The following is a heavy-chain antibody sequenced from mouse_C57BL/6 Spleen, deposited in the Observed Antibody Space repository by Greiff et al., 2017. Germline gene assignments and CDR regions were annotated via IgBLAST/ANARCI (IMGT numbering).Heavy chain of an antibody. CDR2: INPSSGYT. V-gene: IGHV1-4*01. CDR3: AREAVVATDY. D-gene: IGHD1-1*01. Sequence: VQLQQSGAELARPGASVKMSCKASGYTFTSYTMHWVKQRPGQGLEWIGYINPSSGYTKYNQKFKDKATLTADKSSSTAYMQLSSLTSEDSAVYSCAREAVVATDYWGQGTTLTVSS. CDR1: GYTFTSYT. J-gene: IGHJ2*01.